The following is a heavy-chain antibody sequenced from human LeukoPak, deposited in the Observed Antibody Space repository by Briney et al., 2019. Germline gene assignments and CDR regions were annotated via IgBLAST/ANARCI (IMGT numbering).Heavy chain of an antibody. Sequence: GGTLRLSCAVSEFTFSHFAMHCVRQAPGKGLEWVAVVSSHGNDGYYADSVKGRFTISRDNSKNTLYLQIDSLRAEDMARYYCTRDAYNFNYFDYWGQGTLGTGSS. J-gene: IGHJ4*02. CDR3: TRDAYNFNYFDY. CDR2: VSSHGNDG. V-gene: IGHV3-30*01. D-gene: IGHD5-24*01. CDR1: EFTFSHFA.